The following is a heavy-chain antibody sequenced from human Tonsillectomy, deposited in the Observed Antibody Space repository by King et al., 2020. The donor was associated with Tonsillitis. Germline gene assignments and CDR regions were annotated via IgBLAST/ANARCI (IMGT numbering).Heavy chain of an antibody. CDR3: ARHYCTNGICLSFDY. D-gene: IGHD2-8*01. CDR1: GYSFTSYW. CDR2: IYPDDSDT. V-gene: IGHV5-51*01. Sequence: VQLVESGAEVKKPGESLKISCKGSGYSFTSYWIGWVRQMPGKGLEWMGIIYPDDSDTRYSPSFQGHGTISADKSISTAYLQWSSLKASDTAMYYCARHYCTNGICLSFDYWGQGTLVTVSS. J-gene: IGHJ4*02.